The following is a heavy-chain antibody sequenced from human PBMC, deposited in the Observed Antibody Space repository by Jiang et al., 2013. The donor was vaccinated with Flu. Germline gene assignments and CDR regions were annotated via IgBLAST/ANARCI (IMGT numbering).Heavy chain of an antibody. J-gene: IGHJ3*02. D-gene: IGHD3-10*01. CDR2: IWYDGSNK. CDR3: ARDPTYYYGSGSYWPAFDI. V-gene: IGHV3-33*01. Sequence: FSSYGMHWVRQAPGKGLEWVAVIWYDGSNKYYADSVKGRFTISRDNSKNTLYLQMNSLRAEDTAVYYCARDPTYYYGSGSYWPAFDIWGQGTMVTVSS. CDR1: FSSYG.